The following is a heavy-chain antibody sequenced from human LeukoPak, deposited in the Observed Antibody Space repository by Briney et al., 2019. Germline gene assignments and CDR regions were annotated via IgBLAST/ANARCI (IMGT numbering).Heavy chain of an antibody. J-gene: IGHJ4*02. CDR1: GGSFSGYY. V-gene: IGHV4-34*01. D-gene: IGHD3-22*01. CDR2: IILVRMT. CDR3: ARGPTYYYDSSGYYYAARGYYFDY. Sequence: SELLSLTCAVYGGSFSGYYWSWIRQPPGKGREWIGEIILVRMTNDHPSLKSRVTIPVDTSRNQFSLKLSSVTAAATAVYYCARGPTYYYDSSGYYYAARGYYFDYWGQGTLVTVSS.